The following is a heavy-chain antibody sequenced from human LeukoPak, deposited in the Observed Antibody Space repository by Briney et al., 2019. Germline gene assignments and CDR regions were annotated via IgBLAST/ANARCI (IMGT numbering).Heavy chain of an antibody. J-gene: IGHJ3*02. D-gene: IGHD3-3*01. V-gene: IGHV1-18*01. Sequence: ASVKVSCKASGYTFTSYGISWVRQAPGQGLEWMGWISAYNGNTNYAQKLQGRVTMTTDTSTSTAYMELRSLRSDDTAVYYCARAWYYDFWSGYPHPDAFDIWGQGTMVTVSS. CDR2: ISAYNGNT. CDR3: ARAWYYDFWSGYPHPDAFDI. CDR1: GYTFTSYG.